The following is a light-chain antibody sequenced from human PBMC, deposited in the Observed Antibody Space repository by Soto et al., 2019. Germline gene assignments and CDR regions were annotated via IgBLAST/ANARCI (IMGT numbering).Light chain of an antibody. CDR3: QQYNSYSST. V-gene: IGKV1-5*01. Sequence: DIQMTQSPSTLSASVGDRVTITCRASQSISSWLAWYQQKPGKAPKLLIYDASSLESGVPSRFRGNGSWTEFTLTISSLQPDDFATYYCQQYNSYSSTFGQGTKLEIK. CDR1: QSISSW. J-gene: IGKJ2*01. CDR2: DAS.